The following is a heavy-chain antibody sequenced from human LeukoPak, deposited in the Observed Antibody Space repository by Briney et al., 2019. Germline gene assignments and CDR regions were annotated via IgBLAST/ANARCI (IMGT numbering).Heavy chain of an antibody. CDR3: ATAGSYLDYLPRDYSYYMDV. J-gene: IGHJ6*03. Sequence: GGSLRLSCAASGFTFSTYGMSWVRQAPGKGLEWVSAIGGSGGGTYYADSVKDRFTISRDNSKNTLFLQMNSLRAEDTAVYYCATAGSYLDYLPRDYSYYMDVWGKGTTVTISS. D-gene: IGHD3-9*01. CDR2: IGGSGGGT. CDR1: GFTFSTYG. V-gene: IGHV3-23*01.